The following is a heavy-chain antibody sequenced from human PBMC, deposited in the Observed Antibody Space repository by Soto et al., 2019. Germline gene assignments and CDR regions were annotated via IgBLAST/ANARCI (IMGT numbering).Heavy chain of an antibody. CDR1: GFTFSSYA. J-gene: IGHJ3*02. D-gene: IGHD4-17*01. CDR3: AKASPPYGDYDGDDAFDM. Sequence: GGSLRLSCAASGFTFSSYAMSWVRQAPGKGLEWVSAISGSGVSTYYADSVKGRFTISRDNSKNTLYLQMNSLRAEDKAVYYCAKASPPYGDYDGDDAFDMWGQGTMLTV. V-gene: IGHV3-23*01. CDR2: ISGSGVST.